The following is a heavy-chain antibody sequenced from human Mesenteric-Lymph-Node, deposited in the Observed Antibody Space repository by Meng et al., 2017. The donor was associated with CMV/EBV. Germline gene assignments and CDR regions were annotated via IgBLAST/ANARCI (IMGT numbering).Heavy chain of an antibody. CDR3: ARVRSSGWAYGMDV. CDR2: IYYSGST. V-gene: IGHV4-39*07. J-gene: IGHJ6*02. D-gene: IGHD6-19*01. CDR1: GGSISSSNSY. Sequence: GSLRLSCTVSGGSISSSNSYWGWVRQPPGKGLEWIGSIYYSGSTYYNPSLKSRVTISVDTSKNQFSLNLSSVTAADTAAYYCARVRSSGWAYGMDVWGQGTTVTVSS.